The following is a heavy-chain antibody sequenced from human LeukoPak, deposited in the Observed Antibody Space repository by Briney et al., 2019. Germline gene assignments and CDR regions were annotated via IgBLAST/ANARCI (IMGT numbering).Heavy chain of an antibody. Sequence: SQTLSLTCTVSGGSISSGRYYWSWIRQPAGKGLEWIGRIYTSGSINYNSSLKSRVTISLDTSKNQFSLKLSSVTAADTAVYYCARELNLVRAVSYNWFDPWGQGTLVTVSS. D-gene: IGHD3-10*01. J-gene: IGHJ5*02. CDR1: GGSISSGRYY. V-gene: IGHV4-61*02. CDR2: IYTSGSI. CDR3: ARELNLVRAVSYNWFDP.